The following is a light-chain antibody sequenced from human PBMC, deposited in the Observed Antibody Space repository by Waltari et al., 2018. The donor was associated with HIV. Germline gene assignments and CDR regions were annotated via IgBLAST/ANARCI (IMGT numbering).Light chain of an antibody. CDR2: GAS. J-gene: IGKJ1*01. CDR3: QYFGT. Sequence: IVMTQSPATLSVSPGERVTLSGRASQNVKNFLAWYQQKPGQAPRLLIYGASTRATGIPARCSGSGSGTDFTLTISSLQSEDFAVYYCQYFGTFGQGTKVEIK. V-gene: IGKV3-15*01. CDR1: QNVKNF.